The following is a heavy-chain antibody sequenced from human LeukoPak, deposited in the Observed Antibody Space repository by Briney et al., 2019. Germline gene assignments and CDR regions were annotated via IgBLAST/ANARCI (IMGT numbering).Heavy chain of an antibody. J-gene: IGHJ3*02. Sequence: GGSLRLSCAASGFTFSSYWMHWVRQAPGKGLVWASRIKSDGSSTSHADSVKGRFTISRDNAKNTLYLQMNSLRAEDTAVYYCAKDGVRGALDAFDIWGQGTMVTVSS. CDR1: GFTFSSYW. CDR3: AKDGVRGALDAFDI. CDR2: IKSDGSST. V-gene: IGHV3-74*01. D-gene: IGHD1-26*01.